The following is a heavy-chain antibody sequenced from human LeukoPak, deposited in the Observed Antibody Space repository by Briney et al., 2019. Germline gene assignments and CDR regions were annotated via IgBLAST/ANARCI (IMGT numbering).Heavy chain of an antibody. J-gene: IGHJ3*02. V-gene: IGHV3-23*01. D-gene: IGHD3-10*01. CDR3: AKVKYYYGSGSYRAHDAFDI. Sequence: AKGRFTISRDNSKNTLYLQMNSLRAEDTAVYYCAKVKYYYGSGSYRAHDAFDIWGQGTMVTVSS.